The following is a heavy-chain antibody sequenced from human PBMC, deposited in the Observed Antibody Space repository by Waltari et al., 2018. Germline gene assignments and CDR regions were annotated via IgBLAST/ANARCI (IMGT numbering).Heavy chain of an antibody. V-gene: IGHV3-23*04. J-gene: IGHJ4*02. CDR1: GFSFPSQD. CDR3: AKEYGIVGTYDY. Sequence: EVQLVESGGGLVQPGGRLTLSCRGSGFSFPSQDLAWVRQAPGKGLEWVSSIVGSGSQSNYGDSVKGRFVISRDNSKNMIYLQMSSLRPEDTAVYYCAKEYGIVGTYDYWGQGTLVTVSS. CDR2: IVGSGSQS. D-gene: IGHD1-1*01.